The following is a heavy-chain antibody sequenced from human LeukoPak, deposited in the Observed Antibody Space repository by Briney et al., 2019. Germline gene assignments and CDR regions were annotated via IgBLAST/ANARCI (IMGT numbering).Heavy chain of an antibody. J-gene: IGHJ5*02. CDR3: ASGARLVLFRGGFDP. V-gene: IGHV4-30-4*01. D-gene: IGHD6-19*01. CDR2: IYYSGST. CDR1: GGSISSGDYY. Sequence: SQTLSFTCTVSGGSISSGDYYWSWIRQPPGKGLEWIGYIYYSGSTYYNPSLKSRVTISVDTSKNQFSLRLSSVTAADTAVYYCASGARLVLFRGGFDPWGQGTLVTVSS.